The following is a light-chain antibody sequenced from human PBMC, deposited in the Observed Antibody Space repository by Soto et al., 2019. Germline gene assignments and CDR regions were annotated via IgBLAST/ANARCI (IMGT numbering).Light chain of an antibody. CDR1: QSITTT. CDR2: DVS. Sequence: DIQMTQSPSTLSASVGDRVTITCRASQSITTTLAWYQQKPGKAPKLLIYDVSSLESGVPSRFSGSGSGTEFTFSISSLQPDDFATYYCQRYYGYTYTFGQGTKLEIK. CDR3: QRYYGYTYT. J-gene: IGKJ2*01. V-gene: IGKV1-5*01.